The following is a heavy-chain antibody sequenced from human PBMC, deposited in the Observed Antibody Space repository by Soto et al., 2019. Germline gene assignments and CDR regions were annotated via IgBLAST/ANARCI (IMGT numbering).Heavy chain of an antibody. V-gene: IGHV3-15*01. CDR2: IKSKTDGGTT. D-gene: IGHD6-13*01. Sequence: GSLRLSCAASGFTFSNAWMSWVRQAPGKGLEWVGRIKSKTDGGTTDYAAPVKGRFTISRVVSKNTLFLQLNSLKTEDTAVYYCTTDSIAAGAGPIDYWGQGTLVTVSS. CDR3: TTDSIAAGAGPIDY. J-gene: IGHJ4*02. CDR1: GFTFSNAW.